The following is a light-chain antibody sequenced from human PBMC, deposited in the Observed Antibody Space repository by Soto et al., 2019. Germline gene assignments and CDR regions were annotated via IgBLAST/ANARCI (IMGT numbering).Light chain of an antibody. CDR1: QGISSY. V-gene: IGKV1-8*01. CDR3: QQLNSYPT. Sequence: AIRMTQSPSSLSASTGDRVTITFRSSQGISSYLAWYQQKPGKAPKLLIYAASTLQSGVPSRFSGSGSGTDFTLTISSLQPEDFATYYCQQLNSYPTFGQGTRLEIK. J-gene: IGKJ5*01. CDR2: AAS.